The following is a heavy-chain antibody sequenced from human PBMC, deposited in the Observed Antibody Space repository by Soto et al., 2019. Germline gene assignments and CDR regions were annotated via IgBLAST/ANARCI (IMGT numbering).Heavy chain of an antibody. CDR1: GGSISSYY. CDR2: IYYSGST. J-gene: IGHJ6*03. CDR3: ARGAKYFDFWSGYYAYYYYMDV. D-gene: IGHD3-3*01. V-gene: IGHV4-59*01. Sequence: QVQLQESGPGLVKPSETLSLTCTVSGGSISSYYWSWIRQPPGKGLEWIGYIYYSGSTNYNPSLKSRVTISVDTSKNQFSLKLRSVTAADTAVYYCARGAKYFDFWSGYYAYYYYMDVWGKGTTVTVSS.